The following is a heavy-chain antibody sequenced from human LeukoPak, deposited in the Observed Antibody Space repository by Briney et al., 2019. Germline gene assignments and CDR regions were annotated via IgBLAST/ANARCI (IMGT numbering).Heavy chain of an antibody. CDR1: GGSFSGYY. CDR3: ARELRAAPIRQGWVAYYYYYYMDV. Sequence: SETLSLTCAVYGGSFSGYYWSWIRQPPGKGLEWIGEINHSGSTNYNPSLKSRVTISVDTSKNQFSLKLSSVTAEDTAVYYCARELRAAPIRQGWVAYYYYYYMDVWGKGTTVTVSS. CDR2: INHSGST. V-gene: IGHV4-34*01. J-gene: IGHJ6*03. D-gene: IGHD2-15*01.